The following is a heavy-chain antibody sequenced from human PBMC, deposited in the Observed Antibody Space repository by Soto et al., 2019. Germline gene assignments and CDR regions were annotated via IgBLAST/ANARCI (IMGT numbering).Heavy chain of an antibody. D-gene: IGHD5-12*01. Sequence: GESLKISCKGSGYSFTSYWIGWVRQMPGKGLEWMGIIYPGDSDTRYSPSFQGQVTISADKSISTAYLQWSSLKASDTAMYYCAREGVATINRDYYYGMDVWGQGTTVTVSS. V-gene: IGHV5-51*01. CDR1: GYSFTSYW. J-gene: IGHJ6*02. CDR3: AREGVATINRDYYYGMDV. CDR2: IYPGDSDT.